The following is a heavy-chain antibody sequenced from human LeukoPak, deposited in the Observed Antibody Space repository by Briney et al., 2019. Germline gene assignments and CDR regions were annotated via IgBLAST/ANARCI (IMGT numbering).Heavy chain of an antibody. J-gene: IGHJ6*03. V-gene: IGHV3-74*01. CDR1: GFTFSSYW. CDR2: INSDGSST. Sequence: PGGSLRLSCAASGFTFSSYWMHWVRQAPGKGLVWVSRINSDGSSTSYADSVKGRFTISRDNSKNTLYLQMNSLRAEDTAVYYCAKGALPYYYYYMDVWGKGTTVTISS. CDR3: AKGALPYYYYYMDV.